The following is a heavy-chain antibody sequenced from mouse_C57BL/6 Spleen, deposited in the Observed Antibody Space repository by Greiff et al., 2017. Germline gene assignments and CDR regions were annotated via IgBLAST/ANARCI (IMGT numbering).Heavy chain of an antibody. CDR2: IWSGGST. CDR1: GFSLTSYG. Sequence: VQLKESGPGLVQPSQSLSITCTVSGFSLTSYGVHWVRQSPGKGLEWLGVIWSGGSTDYNAAFISRLSISKDNSKSQVFFKMNSLQADDTAIYYCARTYSNYRTGTNYAMDYWGQGTSVTVSS. CDR3: ARTYSNYRTGTNYAMDY. J-gene: IGHJ4*01. D-gene: IGHD2-5*01. V-gene: IGHV2-2*01.